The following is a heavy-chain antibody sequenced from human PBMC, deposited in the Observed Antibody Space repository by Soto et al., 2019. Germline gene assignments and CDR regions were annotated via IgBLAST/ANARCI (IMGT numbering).Heavy chain of an antibody. CDR3: ARAPSWYIFDY. CDR2: INAANGNT. Sequence: QVQLVQSGAEVKKPGASAKVSCKASGYTFTTYATHWVRQAPGQRLEWMGWINAANGNTKYSQKFQGRVTITRDTSASTAYMELSSLRSEDTAVYYCARAPSWYIFDYWGQGTLVTVSS. V-gene: IGHV1-3*01. CDR1: GYTFTTYA. D-gene: IGHD6-13*01. J-gene: IGHJ4*02.